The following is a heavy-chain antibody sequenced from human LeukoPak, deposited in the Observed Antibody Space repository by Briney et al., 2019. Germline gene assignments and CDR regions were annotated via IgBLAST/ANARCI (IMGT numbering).Heavy chain of an antibody. CDR1: GFTFSSYA. Sequence: GGSLRLSCAASGFTFSSYAMRWVRQAPGKGLEWVAVISYDGSNKYYADSVKGRFTISRDNSKNTLYLQMNSLRAEDTAVYYCARDPPTGTTGYFDYWGQGTLVTVSS. J-gene: IGHJ4*02. V-gene: IGHV3-30-3*01. CDR3: ARDPPTGTTGYFDY. CDR2: ISYDGSNK. D-gene: IGHD1-7*01.